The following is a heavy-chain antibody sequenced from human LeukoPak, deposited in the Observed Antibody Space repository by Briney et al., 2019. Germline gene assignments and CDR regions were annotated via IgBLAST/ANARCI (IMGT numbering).Heavy chain of an antibody. CDR1: GGSISSYY. J-gene: IGHJ3*02. V-gene: IGHV4-59*01. CDR3: ARGSIAARNDAFDI. D-gene: IGHD6-6*01. Sequence: SETLSLTRTVSGGSISSYYWNWIRQPPGKGLEWIGYIYYSGSTNYNPSLMSRVTISVDTSKNQFSLKLSFVTAADTAVYYCARGSIAARNDAFDIWGQGTMVTVSS. CDR2: IYYSGST.